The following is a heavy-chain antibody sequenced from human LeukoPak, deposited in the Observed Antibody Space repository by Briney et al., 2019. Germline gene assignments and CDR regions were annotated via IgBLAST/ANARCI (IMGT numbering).Heavy chain of an antibody. V-gene: IGHV4-34*01. CDR1: GGSFSGYY. J-gene: IGHJ4*02. D-gene: IGHD4-17*01. CDR2: INHSGST. Sequence: PSETLSLTCAVYGGSFSGYYWSWIRQPPGKGLEWIGEINHSGSTNYNPSLKSRVTISVDASKNQFSLKLSSVTAADTAVYYCARGNNDYVYLSVIDYWGQGTLVTVSS. CDR3: ARGNNDYVYLSVIDY.